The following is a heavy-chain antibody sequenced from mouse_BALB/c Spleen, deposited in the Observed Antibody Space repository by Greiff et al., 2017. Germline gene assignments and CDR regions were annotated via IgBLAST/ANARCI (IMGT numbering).Heavy chain of an antibody. Sequence: QVHVKQPGAELVRPGASVKLSCKASGYTFTSYWINWVKQRPGQGLEWIGNIYPSDSYTNYNQKFKDKATLTVDKSSSTAYMQLSSPTSEDSAVYYCTRWGYGSSFDYWGQGTTLTVSS. V-gene: IGHV1-69*02. CDR3: TRWGYGSSFDY. CDR1: GYTFTSYW. J-gene: IGHJ2*01. CDR2: IYPSDSYT. D-gene: IGHD1-1*01.